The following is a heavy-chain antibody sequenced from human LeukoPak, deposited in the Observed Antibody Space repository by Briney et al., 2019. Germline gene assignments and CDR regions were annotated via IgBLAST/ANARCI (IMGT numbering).Heavy chain of an antibody. CDR1: GGSISSYS. Sequence: SETLSLTCTVSGGSISSYSWSWIRQPPGKGLEWIGYMYHSGSTNYNPSLRSRVSMSIDTSKNQFSLKLSSVTAADTAVYYCARRTPSSGWYSFDSWGQGTLVTVSS. J-gene: IGHJ4*02. V-gene: IGHV4-59*08. CDR2: MYHSGST. D-gene: IGHD6-19*01. CDR3: ARRTPSSGWYSFDS.